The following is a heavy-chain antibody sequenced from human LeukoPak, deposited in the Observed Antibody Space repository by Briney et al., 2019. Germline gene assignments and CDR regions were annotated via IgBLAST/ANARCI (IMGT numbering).Heavy chain of an antibody. CDR2: ISTFTGNT. D-gene: IGHD7-27*01. Sequence: GASVKVSCKASGYTFYSHGVTWVRQAPGQGLEWMGWISTFTGNTNYAQKFQDRVTMTTDTSTSTAYMELRRLRSDDTAMYYCARGVWGDAFDIWGQGTTVTVSS. V-gene: IGHV1-18*01. J-gene: IGHJ3*02. CDR3: ARGVWGDAFDI. CDR1: GYTFYSHG.